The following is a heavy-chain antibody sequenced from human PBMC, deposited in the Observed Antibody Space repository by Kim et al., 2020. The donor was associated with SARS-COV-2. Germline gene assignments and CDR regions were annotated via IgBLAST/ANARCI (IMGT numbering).Heavy chain of an antibody. CDR3: ARGKTSAPYADFWSRQHHQTSENYNTDV. D-gene: IGHD3-3*01. V-gene: IGHV1-46*01. Sequence: ASVKVSCKASGYTFTSYYMHWVRQAPGKGLEWMGIINPSGGSTSYAQKFQGRVTITRDTSTSTVYMGLSSLRSEDTAVYYCARGKTSAPYADFWSRQHHQTSENYNTDVWGKGTTVTVSS. J-gene: IGHJ6*03. CDR1: GYTFTSYY. CDR2: INPSGGST.